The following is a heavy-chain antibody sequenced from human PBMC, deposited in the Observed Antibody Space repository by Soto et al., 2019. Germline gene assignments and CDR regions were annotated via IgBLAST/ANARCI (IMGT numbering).Heavy chain of an antibody. CDR3: VRGLGFLVEH. CDR1: GFSFSNYW. CDR2: TKQDGSEK. V-gene: IGHV3-7*04. D-gene: IGHD3-3*01. J-gene: IGHJ4*02. Sequence: TGGSLRLSCAAPGFSFSNYWMTWVRQAPGKGLEWVAITKQDGSEKYYVDSVKGRFTISRDNAENSLYLQMNNVRAEDTAVYYCVRGLGFLVEHWGQGTLVTVSS.